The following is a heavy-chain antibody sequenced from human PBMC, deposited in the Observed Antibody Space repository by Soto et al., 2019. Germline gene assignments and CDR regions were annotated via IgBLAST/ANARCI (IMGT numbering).Heavy chain of an antibody. CDR2: IYPGDSDT. CDR3: ASNTGGNYCSSTSCYYYYYGMDV. V-gene: IGHV5-51*01. D-gene: IGHD2-2*01. Sequence: GESLKISCKGSGYSFTSYWIGWVRQMPGKGLEWMGIIYPGDSDTRYSPSFQGQVTISADESISTAYLQWSSLKASDTAMYYCASNTGGNYCSSTSCYYYYYGMDVWGQGTTVTVSS. J-gene: IGHJ6*02. CDR1: GYSFTSYW.